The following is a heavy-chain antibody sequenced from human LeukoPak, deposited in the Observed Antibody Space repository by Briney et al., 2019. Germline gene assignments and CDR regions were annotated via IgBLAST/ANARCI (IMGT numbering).Heavy chain of an antibody. CDR3: ARDLNRMDSSGWFYWFDP. V-gene: IGHV1-69*13. CDR2: IIPIFGTA. J-gene: IGHJ5*02. CDR1: GYTFTSYG. D-gene: IGHD6-19*01. Sequence: SVKVSCKASGYTFTSYGISWVRQAPGQGLEWMGGIIPIFGTANYAQKFQGRVTITADESTSTAYMELSSLRSEDTAVYYCARDLNRMDSSGWFYWFDPWGQGTLVTVSS.